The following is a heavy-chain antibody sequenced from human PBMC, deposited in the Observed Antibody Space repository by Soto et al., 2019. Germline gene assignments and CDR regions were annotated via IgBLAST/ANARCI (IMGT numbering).Heavy chain of an antibody. Sequence: ASVKVSCKASGCTFTSYDINWVRQATVQGLEWMGWMNPNSGNTGYAQKFQGRVTMTRNTSISTAYMALSSLRSEDTAVYYCARGLRDSSGYYPYAFDIWGQGTMVNVSS. J-gene: IGHJ3*02. CDR2: MNPNSGNT. CDR3: ARGLRDSSGYYPYAFDI. CDR1: GCTFTSYD. V-gene: IGHV1-8*01. D-gene: IGHD3-22*01.